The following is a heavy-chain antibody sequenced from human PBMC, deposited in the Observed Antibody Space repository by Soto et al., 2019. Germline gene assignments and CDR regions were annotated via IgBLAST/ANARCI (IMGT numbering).Heavy chain of an antibody. CDR1: GHTLTELS. CDR2: FDSRDGKN. D-gene: IGHD3-9*01. V-gene: IGHV1-24*01. J-gene: IGHJ4*02. CDR3: TFSLDS. Sequence: QVQLEQSGAEVRKPGASIKVSCRVAGHTLTELSMHWVRQAPGKGLEWMGGFDSRDGKNFYAPKFQGRVTMIDDASSNTAYVVLSSLRSEDTAVYSLTFSLDSWGQGTLVTVSS.